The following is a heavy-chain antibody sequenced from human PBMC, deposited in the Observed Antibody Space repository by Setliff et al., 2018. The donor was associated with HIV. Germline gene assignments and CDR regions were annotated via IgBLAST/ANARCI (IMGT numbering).Heavy chain of an antibody. Sequence: PGGSLRLSCGASGFSFSSYSMNWVRQAPGKGLEWVSYISPSSTIIYYPDSVKGRFTTSRDNARNSLYLQMNSLRADDTAVYYCARAYEIADHYDYWGQGTLVTVSS. CDR3: ARAYEIADHYDY. D-gene: IGHD6-13*01. CDR2: ISPSSTII. V-gene: IGHV3-48*01. CDR1: GFSFSSYS. J-gene: IGHJ4*02.